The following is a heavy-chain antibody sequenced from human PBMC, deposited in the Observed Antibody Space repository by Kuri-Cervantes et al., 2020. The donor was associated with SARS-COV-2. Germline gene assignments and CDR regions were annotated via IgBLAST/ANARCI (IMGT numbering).Heavy chain of an antibody. CDR1: GFTFSSYW. V-gene: IGHV3-74*01. J-gene: IGHJ4*02. CDR3: ARDIVTVDYDLWSGYYGPSYFDY. D-gene: IGHD3-3*01. CDR2: INSDGSST. Sequence: GESLKISCAASGFTFSSYWMHWVRQAPGKGLVWVSRINSDGSSTSYADSVKGRFTISRDNAKNTLYLQMNSLRAEDTAVYYCARDIVTVDYDLWSGYYGPSYFDYWGQGTLVTVSS.